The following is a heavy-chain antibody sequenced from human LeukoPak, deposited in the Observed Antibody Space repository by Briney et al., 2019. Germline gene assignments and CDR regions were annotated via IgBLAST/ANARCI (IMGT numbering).Heavy chain of an antibody. CDR2: INHSGST. D-gene: IGHD6-19*01. J-gene: IGHJ3*02. CDR1: GGSISSYY. V-gene: IGHV4-34*01. Sequence: SETLSPTCTVSGGSISSYYWSWIRQPPGKGLEWIGEINHSGSTNYNPSLKSRVTISVDTSKNQFSLKLSSVTAADTAVYYCARATVAVAGTGAFDIWGQGTMVTVSS. CDR3: ARATVAVAGTGAFDI.